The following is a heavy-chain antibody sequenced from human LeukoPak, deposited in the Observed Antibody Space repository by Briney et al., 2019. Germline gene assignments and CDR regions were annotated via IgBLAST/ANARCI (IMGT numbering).Heavy chain of an antibody. D-gene: IGHD3-10*01. CDR1: GGSISSSSYY. V-gene: IGHV4-61*02. J-gene: IGHJ4*02. Sequence: SETLSLTCTVSGGSISSSSYYWSWIRQPAGKGLEWIGRIYTSGSTYYNPSLKSRVTISVDTSKNQFSLKLSSVTAADTAVYYCARVTHYYDSGSYPYWGQGTLVTVSS. CDR2: IYTSGST. CDR3: ARVTHYYDSGSYPY.